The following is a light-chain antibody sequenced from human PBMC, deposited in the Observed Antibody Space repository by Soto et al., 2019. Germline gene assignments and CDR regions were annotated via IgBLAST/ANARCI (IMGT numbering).Light chain of an antibody. CDR3: QQYVSAHYT. V-gene: IGKV1-5*03. J-gene: IGKJ2*01. CDR2: RAT. CDR1: ENVATS. Sequence: DVQMTQSPSTLSASVGDRVTITCRASENVATSLAWYQQKGDRAPKLLIYRATSLQDGVPSRFSGSESGTEFTLTINNLQADDLAMYYCQQYVSAHYTFGHGTKV.